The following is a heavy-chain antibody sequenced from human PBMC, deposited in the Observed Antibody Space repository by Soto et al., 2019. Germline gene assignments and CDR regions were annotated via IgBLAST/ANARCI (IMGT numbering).Heavy chain of an antibody. J-gene: IGHJ2*01. V-gene: IGHV3-21*01. CDR1: GFTFSSYS. CDR2: ISSSSSYI. Sequence: GGSLRLSCAASGFTFSSYSMNWVRQAPGKGLEWVSSISSSSSYIYYADSVKGRFTISRDNAKNSLYLQMNSLRAEDTAVYYCAREGNWGYWYFDLWGRGTLVTVSS. D-gene: IGHD7-27*01. CDR3: AREGNWGYWYFDL.